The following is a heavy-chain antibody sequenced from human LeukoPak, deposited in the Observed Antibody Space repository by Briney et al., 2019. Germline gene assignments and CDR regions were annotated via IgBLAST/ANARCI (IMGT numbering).Heavy chain of an antibody. CDR2: INPSGGST. Sequence: ASVKVSCKASGYTFTSYYMHWVRQAPGQGLEWMGIINPSGGSTSYAQKFQGRVTMTRDTSTSTVYMELSSERSEDTAVYYFVRGAVAGRNWFDPWGQGTLVTVSS. D-gene: IGHD6-19*01. CDR1: GYTFTSYY. CDR3: VRGAVAGRNWFDP. J-gene: IGHJ5*02. V-gene: IGHV1-46*03.